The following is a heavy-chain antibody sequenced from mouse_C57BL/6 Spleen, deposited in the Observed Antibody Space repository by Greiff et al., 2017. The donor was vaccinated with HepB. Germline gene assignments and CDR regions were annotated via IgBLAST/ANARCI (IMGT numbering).Heavy chain of an antibody. D-gene: IGHD2-3*01. CDR2: INPSSGYT. CDR1: GYTFTSYW. J-gene: IGHJ2*01. CDR3: ASSEDGYYGYFDY. Sequence: VQGVESGAELAKPGASVKLSCKASGYTFTSYWMHWVKPRPGQGLEWIGYINPSSGYTKYNQKFKDKATLTADKSSSTAYMQLSSLTYEDSAVYYCASSEDGYYGYFDYWGQGTTLTVSS. V-gene: IGHV1-7*01.